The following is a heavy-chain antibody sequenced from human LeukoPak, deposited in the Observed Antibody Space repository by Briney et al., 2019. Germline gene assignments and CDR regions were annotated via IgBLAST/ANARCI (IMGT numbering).Heavy chain of an antibody. CDR2: ISSNGGST. Sequence: GGSLRLSCAASGFTFSSYAMHWVRQAPGKGLEYVSAISSNGGSTYYANSVKGRFTISRDNSKNTLYLQMGSLRAEDTAVYYCARGYCSSTSCYSLIDYWGQGTLVTVSS. J-gene: IGHJ4*02. V-gene: IGHV3-64*01. D-gene: IGHD2-2*01. CDR1: GFTFSSYA. CDR3: ARGYCSSTSCYSLIDY.